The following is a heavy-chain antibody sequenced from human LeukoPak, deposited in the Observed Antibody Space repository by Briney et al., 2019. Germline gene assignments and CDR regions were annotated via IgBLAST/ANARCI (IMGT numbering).Heavy chain of an antibody. CDR1: GFTFSNYP. J-gene: IGHJ4*02. CDR3: ARVRYSSGYIFDY. Sequence: PGGSLRLSCAASGFTFSNYPMNWVRQAPGKGLEWVSYIGSGGSPIYYADSVRGRFSISRDNAKNSLYLQMSSLRAEDTAVYYCARVRYSSGYIFDYWGQGTLVTVSS. CDR2: IGSGGSPI. D-gene: IGHD5-18*01. V-gene: IGHV3-48*03.